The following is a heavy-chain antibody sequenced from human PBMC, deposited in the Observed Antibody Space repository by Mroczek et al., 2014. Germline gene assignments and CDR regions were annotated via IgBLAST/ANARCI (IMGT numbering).Heavy chain of an antibody. Sequence: QVQLQQSGPGLVKPSETLSLTCAVYGGSFSGYYWSWIRQPPGKGLEWIGEINHSGSTNYNPSLKSRVTISVDTSKNQFSLKLSSVTAADTAVYYCARRGGYCSSTSCYTGLYYYYGTWTSWGQGTTVTVSS. V-gene: IGHV4-34*01. D-gene: IGHD2-2*02. CDR2: INHSGST. CDR1: GGSFSGYY. CDR3: ARRGGYCSSTSCYTGLYYYYGTWTS. J-gene: IGHJ6*02.